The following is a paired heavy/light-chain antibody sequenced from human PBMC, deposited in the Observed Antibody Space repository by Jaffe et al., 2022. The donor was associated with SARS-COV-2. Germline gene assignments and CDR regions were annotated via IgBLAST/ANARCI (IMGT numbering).Light chain of an antibody. Sequence: DIVMTQSPDSLAVSLGERATINCKSSQTILNSSNNKNHLAWFQQKPGQPPKLLIYWASTRESGVPDRFSGSGSGTDFTLTISSLQAEDVAVYYCQQYYGGTWTFGQGTKVEIK. CDR3: QQYYGGTWT. CDR2: WAS. V-gene: IGKV4-1*01. CDR1: QTILNSSNNKNH. J-gene: IGKJ1*01.
Heavy chain of an antibody. CDR2: IKQDGSEK. Sequence: EVQLVESGGGLVQPGGSLRLSCAASGFTFSRHWMSWVRQAPGKGLEWVANIKQDGSEKHFVDSVKGRLTISRDNAKNSVYLQMNNLRADDTAVYYCAREMVSGVVARGYVMDVWGQGTTVTVSS. J-gene: IGHJ6*02. CDR3: AREMVSGVVARGYVMDV. D-gene: IGHD3-3*01. CDR1: GFTFSRHW. V-gene: IGHV3-7*03.